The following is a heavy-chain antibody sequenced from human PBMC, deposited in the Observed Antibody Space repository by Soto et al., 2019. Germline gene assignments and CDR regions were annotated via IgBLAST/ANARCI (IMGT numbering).Heavy chain of an antibody. J-gene: IGHJ4*02. CDR1: GFTFSSYV. Sequence: GGSLRLSCAASGFTFSSYVMTWVRQAPGKGLEWVSAISGSGGTTYYADSVKGRFTISRDNSKNTLYLQMNSLRAEDTAVYYCAKTSASGWYYDYWGQGTLVTVSS. CDR3: AKTSASGWYYDY. D-gene: IGHD6-19*01. CDR2: ISGSGGTT. V-gene: IGHV3-23*01.